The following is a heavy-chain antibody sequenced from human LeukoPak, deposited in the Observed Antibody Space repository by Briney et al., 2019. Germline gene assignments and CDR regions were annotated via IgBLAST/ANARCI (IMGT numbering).Heavy chain of an antibody. CDR1: GGTFSSYA. CDR2: IIPILGIA. D-gene: IGHD2-8*01. V-gene: IGHV1-69*04. CDR3: AKLAKGDGGYCTNGVCYPLDY. Sequence: GSSVKVSCKASGGTFSSYAISWVRQAPGQGLEWMGRIIPILGIANYAQKFQGRVTITADKSTSTAYMELSSLRSEDTAVYYCAKLAKGDGGYCTNGVCYPLDYWGQGTLVTVSS. J-gene: IGHJ4*02.